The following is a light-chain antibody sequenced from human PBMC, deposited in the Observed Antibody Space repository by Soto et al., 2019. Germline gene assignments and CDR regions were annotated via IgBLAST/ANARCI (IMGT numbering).Light chain of an antibody. CDR1: TSNIGTFY. V-gene: IGLV1-47*02. J-gene: IGLJ1*01. CDR2: IGD. Sequence: QSILTQPPSSAYTPGQTVTISCSGSTSNIGTFYVYWYQHLPGTAPKLLIYIGDQRASGVSDRFSGSKSGTSASLAISGLRSDDEADYYCAAWDDNLNAYVFGSGTKVTVL. CDR3: AAWDDNLNAYV.